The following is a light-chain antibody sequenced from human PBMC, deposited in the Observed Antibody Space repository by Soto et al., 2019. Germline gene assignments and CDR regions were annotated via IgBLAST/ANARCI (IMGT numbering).Light chain of an antibody. J-gene: IGKJ5*01. V-gene: IGKV3-20*01. Sequence: EIVLTQSPDTLSLSAWETATLSCVASQTVIHNYLAWHQQKPGQTPRLLVYGASSRATGIPDRFSGSGSGTDFTLTISRLEPEDFAVYYCQQHGTSPITFGQGTRLEIK. CDR1: QTVIHNY. CDR3: QQHGTSPIT. CDR2: GAS.